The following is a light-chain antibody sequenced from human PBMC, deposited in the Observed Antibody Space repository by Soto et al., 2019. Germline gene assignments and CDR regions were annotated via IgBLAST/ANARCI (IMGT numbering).Light chain of an antibody. CDR3: GTWDSSLSAGPYV. CDR2: DNN. J-gene: IGLJ1*01. V-gene: IGLV1-51*01. Sequence: QSVLTQPPSVSAAPGQKVTISCSGSSSNTGNNYVSWYQQLPGTAPKLLIYDNNKRPSGIPDRFSGSKSGTSATLGITGLQTGDEADYYCGTWDSSLSAGPYVFGTGTKVTVL. CDR1: SSNTGNNY.